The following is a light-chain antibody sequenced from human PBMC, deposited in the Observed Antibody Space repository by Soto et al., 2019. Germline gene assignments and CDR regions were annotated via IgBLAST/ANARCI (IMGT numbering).Light chain of an antibody. V-gene: IGLV2-14*01. CDR3: KSYAVGSTYV. J-gene: IGLJ1*01. CDR2: EVD. Sequence: QAVVTQPASVSGSPGQSITISCTGTGSDIGYFNYVSWYQQQPGKAPKLMIYEVDNRPSGVSIRFSGSKSGSTAPLTISGLQAEDEADYYCKSYAVGSTYVFGTGTKVTVL. CDR1: GSDIGYFNY.